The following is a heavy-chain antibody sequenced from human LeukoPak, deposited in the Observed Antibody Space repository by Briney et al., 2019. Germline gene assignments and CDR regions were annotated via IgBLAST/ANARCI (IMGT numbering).Heavy chain of an antibody. J-gene: IGHJ6*02. CDR2: INHSGST. CDR3: ARASSWPYGYYYYGMDV. CDR1: GGSFSGYY. V-gene: IGHV4-34*01. Sequence: SETLSLTCAVYGGSFSGYYWSWIRQPPGKGLEWIGEINHSGSTNYNPSLKSRVTILVDTSKNQFSLKLSSVTAADTAVYYCARASSWPYGYYYYGMDVWGQGTTVTVSS. D-gene: IGHD6-13*01.